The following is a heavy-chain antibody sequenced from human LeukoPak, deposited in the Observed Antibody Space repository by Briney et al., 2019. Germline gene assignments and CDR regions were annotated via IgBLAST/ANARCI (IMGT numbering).Heavy chain of an antibody. D-gene: IGHD2-2*02. Sequence: GGSLRLSCAASGFTFSSYSMNWVRQAPGKGLEWVSSISSSSSYIYYADSEKGRFTISRDNAKNSLYLQMNSLRAEDTAVYYCARVRYCSSTSCYRPDSFYFDYWGQGTLVTVSS. J-gene: IGHJ4*02. V-gene: IGHV3-21*01. CDR3: ARVRYCSSTSCYRPDSFYFDY. CDR1: GFTFSSYS. CDR2: ISSSSSYI.